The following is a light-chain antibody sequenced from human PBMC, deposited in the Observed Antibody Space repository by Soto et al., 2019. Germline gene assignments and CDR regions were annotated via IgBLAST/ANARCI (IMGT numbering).Light chain of an antibody. V-gene: IGLV2-14*01. CDR3: SSYTTSGSLV. Sequence: QSVLTQPASVSGSPGQSITLPSPGTSSDVGGYNYVSWYQQHPGKAPKLMIYDVSNRPSGVSNRFSGSKSGNTASLTISGLQAEDEADYYCSSYTTSGSLVFGGGTKLTVL. CDR1: SSDVGGYNY. CDR2: DVS. J-gene: IGLJ2*01.